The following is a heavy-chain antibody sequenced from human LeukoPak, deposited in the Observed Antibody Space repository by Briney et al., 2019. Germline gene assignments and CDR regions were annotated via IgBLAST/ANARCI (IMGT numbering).Heavy chain of an antibody. J-gene: IGHJ3*02. V-gene: IGHV3-49*04. CDR2: LRSKDRRATT. CDR1: GFIFGDYT. CDR3: TRTQKSAGDDYDT. D-gene: IGHD3-16*01. Sequence: GGSLRLSYTASGFIFGDYTMNWVRQAPGKGLEGRSFLRSKDRRATTAYAASVKGRFTILRDDSKSIAYLQMNSLKTEDTAVYYCTRTQKSAGDDYDTWGQGTMVTVSS.